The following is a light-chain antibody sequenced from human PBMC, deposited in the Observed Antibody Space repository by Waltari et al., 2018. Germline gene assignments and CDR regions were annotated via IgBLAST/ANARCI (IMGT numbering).Light chain of an antibody. CDR1: HSISNY. J-gene: IGKJ4*01. CDR3: QQNYNTPALT. CDR2: AAT. Sequence: DIQLTQSPSSLSASVGDRVTITCRASHSISNYLNWYQQKPGKAPKLLIYAATSLQSGVPSRFSGSGSRSGTDFSLTIGSLQPEDFATYYCQQNYNTPALTFGGGTKVEIK. V-gene: IGKV1-39*01.